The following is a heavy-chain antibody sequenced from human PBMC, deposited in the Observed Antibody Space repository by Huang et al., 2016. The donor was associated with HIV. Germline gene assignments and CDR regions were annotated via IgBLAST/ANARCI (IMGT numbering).Heavy chain of an antibody. CDR2: LNPNSGKT. CDR1: GYIFSNSV. Sequence: QVQLVQSGPEVKKPGASVKVSCQTSGYIFSNSVINWVRQAPGQGLQWLGWLNPNSGKTAYGQNFQGRVTLTRSTSTGAAYMVLNSLTSQDTAVYYCARLTSGWYQDYWGQGTLVTVSS. CDR3: ARLTSGWYQDY. D-gene: IGHD6-19*01. J-gene: IGHJ4*02. V-gene: IGHV1-8*01.